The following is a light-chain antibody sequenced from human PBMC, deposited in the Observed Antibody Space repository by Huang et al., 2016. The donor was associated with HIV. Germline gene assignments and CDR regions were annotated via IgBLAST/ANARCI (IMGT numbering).Light chain of an antibody. CDR2: LAS. J-gene: IGKJ1*01. CDR3: MQALQTPWT. V-gene: IGKV2-28*01. CDR1: QSLLHSDGYNS. Sequence: DIVMTQSPLSLPVTPEEPASISCRSSQSLLHSDGYNSLSWYLQKPGQSPQLLIYLASYRASGVPDRCSGSGSGTDFTLKISRVEADDVGVYYCMQALQTPWTFGQGTKVEIK.